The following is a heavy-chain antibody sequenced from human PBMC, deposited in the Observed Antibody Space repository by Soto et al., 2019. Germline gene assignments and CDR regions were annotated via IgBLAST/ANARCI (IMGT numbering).Heavy chain of an antibody. CDR1: GYNFTSYG. Sequence: ASVKVSCKASGYNFTSYGISWVRQAPGQGLEWMGWISPHNDRTKYARRFQDRVTMTTETPTSTVYMELGSLRSDDTAVYYCARDLYYSSGRYLDHDAFDIWGPGKVVTVSS. CDR2: ISPHNDRT. J-gene: IGHJ3*02. V-gene: IGHV1-18*01. CDR3: ARDLYYSSGRYLDHDAFDI. D-gene: IGHD6-19*01.